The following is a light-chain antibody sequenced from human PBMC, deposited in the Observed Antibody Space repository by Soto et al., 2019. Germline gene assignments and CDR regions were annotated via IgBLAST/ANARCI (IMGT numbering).Light chain of an antibody. V-gene: IGLV2-8*01. CDR1: SSDIGGYNY. CDR3: SSYAGSNNFVV. CDR2: EVS. J-gene: IGLJ2*01. Sequence: QSALTQPPSASGYPGQSVTISCTGTSSDIGGYNYVSWYQQHPGTAPKLMIYEVSQRPSGVPDRFSGSKSGNTASLTVSGLQAEDEADYYCSSYAGSNNFVVFGGGTKLTVL.